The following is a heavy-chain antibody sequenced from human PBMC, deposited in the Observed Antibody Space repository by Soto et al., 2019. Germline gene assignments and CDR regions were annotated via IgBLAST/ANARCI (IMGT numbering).Heavy chain of an antibody. Sequence: ASVEVYCKASGYTFTSYYMHWVRQAPGQGLEWMGIINPSGGSTSYAQKFQGRVTMTRDTSTSTVYMELSSLRSEDTAAYYCARENSSSSFSDAFDIWGQGTMVTV. CDR2: INPSGGST. V-gene: IGHV1-46*01. CDR3: ARENSSSSFSDAFDI. CDR1: GYTFTSYY. D-gene: IGHD6-6*01. J-gene: IGHJ3*02.